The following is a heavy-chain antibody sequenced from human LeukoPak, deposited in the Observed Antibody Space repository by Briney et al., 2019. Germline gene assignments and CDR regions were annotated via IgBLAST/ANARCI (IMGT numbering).Heavy chain of an antibody. V-gene: IGHV4-61*02. Sequence: SETLSLTCTVSGGSISSGSYYWSWIRQPAGKGLEWIGRIYTSGSTNYNPSLKSRVTISVDTSKNQFSLKLSSVTAADTAVYYCAKSPIMIFGGPYYYYYMDVWGKGTTVTVSS. D-gene: IGHD3/OR15-3a*01. CDR2: IYTSGST. J-gene: IGHJ6*03. CDR3: AKSPIMIFGGPYYYYYMDV. CDR1: GGSISSGSYY.